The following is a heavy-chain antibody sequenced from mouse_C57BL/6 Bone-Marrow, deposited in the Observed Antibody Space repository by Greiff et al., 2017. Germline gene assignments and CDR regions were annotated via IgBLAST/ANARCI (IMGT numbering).Heavy chain of an antibody. CDR3: TNRFDY. Sequence: VQLQQSGAELVRPGASVKLSCTASGFYIKDYYMHWVKQRPEQGLEWIGRIDPEDGDTEYAPKFQGKATMTANTSSTTAYLLLSILTSEDTAVYYCTNRFDYWGQGTTLTVSS. V-gene: IGHV14-1*01. CDR1: GFYIKDYY. J-gene: IGHJ2*01. CDR2: IDPEDGDT.